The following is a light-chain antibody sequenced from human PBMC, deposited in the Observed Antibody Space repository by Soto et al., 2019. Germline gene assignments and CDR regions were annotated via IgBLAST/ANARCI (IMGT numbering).Light chain of an antibody. CDR1: QSLLHSNGYNY. Sequence: DIVMTQSPLSLPVTPGEPASISCRSSQSLLHSNGYNYLDWYLQKPGQSPQLLIYLGSNRASGVPDRFSGSRSCTDFTLKIIRVEDEDVGVYYCMQALLPPQTFGQGTKLEIK. J-gene: IGKJ2*01. V-gene: IGKV2-28*01. CDR3: MQALLPPQT. CDR2: LGS.